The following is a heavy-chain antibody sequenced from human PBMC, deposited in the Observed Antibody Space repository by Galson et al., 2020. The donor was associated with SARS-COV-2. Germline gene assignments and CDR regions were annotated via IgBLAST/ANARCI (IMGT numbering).Heavy chain of an antibody. CDR2: ISYDGSNK. J-gene: IGHJ6*03. V-gene: IGHV3-30-3*01. Sequence: GGSLRLSCAASGFTFSSYAMHWVRQAPGKGLEWVAVISYDGSNKYYADSVKGRFTISRDNSKNTLYLQMNSLRAEDTAVYYCARDTPMSGYYYMDVWGKGTTVTVSS. CDR3: ARDTPMSGYYYMDV. D-gene: IGHD3-3*01. CDR1: GFTFSSYA.